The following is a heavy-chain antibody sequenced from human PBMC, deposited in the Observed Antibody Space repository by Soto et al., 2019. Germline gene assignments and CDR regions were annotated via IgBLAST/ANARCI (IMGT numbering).Heavy chain of an antibody. CDR1: GGSISSSSYY. CDR2: IYYSGST. CDR3: ARLYPYYDILTGSQIYAFDF. D-gene: IGHD3-9*01. Sequence: NPSETLSLTCTVSGGSISSSSYYWGWIRQPPGKGLEWIGSIYYSGSTYYNPSLKSRVTISVDTSKNQFSLKLSSVTAADTAVYYCARLYPYYDILTGSQIYAFDFWGQGTMVTVSS. J-gene: IGHJ3*01. V-gene: IGHV4-39*07.